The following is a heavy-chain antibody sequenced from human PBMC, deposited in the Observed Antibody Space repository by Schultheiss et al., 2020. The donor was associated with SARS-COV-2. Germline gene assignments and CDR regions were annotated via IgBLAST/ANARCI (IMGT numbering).Heavy chain of an antibody. CDR2: IYTSGST. V-gene: IGHV4-61*02. Sequence: SQTLSLTCTVSGGSISSGSYYWSWIRQPAGKGLEWIGRIYTSGSTNYNPSLKSRVTISVDTSKNQFSLKLSSVTAADTAVYYCAREEHYGGNLDYWGQGTLVTVSS. CDR3: AREEHYGGNLDY. CDR1: GGSISSGSYY. D-gene: IGHD4-23*01. J-gene: IGHJ4*02.